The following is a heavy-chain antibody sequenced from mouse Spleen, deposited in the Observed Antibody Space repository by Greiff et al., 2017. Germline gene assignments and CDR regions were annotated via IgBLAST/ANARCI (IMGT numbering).Heavy chain of an antibody. V-gene: IGHV14-2*01. CDR2: IDPEDGET. CDR1: GFNIKDYY. J-gene: IGHJ3*01. CDR3: ARRDYYGNYWFAY. D-gene: IGHD2-1*01. Sequence: VQLQQSGAELVKPGASVKLSCTASGFNIKDYYMHWVKQRTEQGLEWIGRIDPEDGETKYGPKFQGKATITADTSSNTAYLQLSSLTEEDTDVYYCARRDYYGNYWFAYWGQGTLVTVSA.